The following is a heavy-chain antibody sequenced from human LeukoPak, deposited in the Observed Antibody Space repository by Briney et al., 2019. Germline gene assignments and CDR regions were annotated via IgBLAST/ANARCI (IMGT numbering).Heavy chain of an antibody. J-gene: IGHJ4*02. V-gene: IGHV3-30*18. CDR2: ISYEGSNQ. CDR3: AKDLPQYYNFWSGYYGGFDY. D-gene: IGHD3-3*01. Sequence: PGGSLRLSCAASGFTFSSDGMHWVRQAPGKGLEWLAVISYEGSNQYYADSVKGRFTVYRDKSKNSLYLQMNSLRTEDTDLYSCAKDLPQYYNFWSGYYGGFDYWGQGTLVTV. CDR1: GFTFSSDG.